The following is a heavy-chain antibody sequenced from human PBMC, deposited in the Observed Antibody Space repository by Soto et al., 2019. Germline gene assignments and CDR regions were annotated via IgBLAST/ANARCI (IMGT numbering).Heavy chain of an antibody. D-gene: IGHD3-22*01. CDR3: ARVSMIVVAEGNFDY. Sequence: SETLSLTCAVSGYSISSGYYWGWIRQPPGKGLEWIGSIYHSGSTYYNPSLKSRVTISVDTSKNQFSLKLSSVTAADTAVYYCARVSMIVVAEGNFDYWGQGTLVTVSS. J-gene: IGHJ4*02. CDR1: GYSISSGYY. V-gene: IGHV4-38-2*01. CDR2: IYHSGST.